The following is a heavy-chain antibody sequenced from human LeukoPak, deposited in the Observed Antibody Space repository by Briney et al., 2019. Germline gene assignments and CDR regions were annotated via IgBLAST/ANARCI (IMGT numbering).Heavy chain of an antibody. Sequence: GGSLRLSCAASGFTFSSYWMHWVRQAPGKGLVWVSRINSDGSSTSYADSVKGRFTISRDNAKNTLYLQMNSLRAEDTAVYYCARATQESRGYHYIPVAYYYYMDVWGKGTTVTISS. CDR1: GFTFSSYW. V-gene: IGHV3-74*01. CDR3: ARATQESRGYHYIPVAYYYYMDV. D-gene: IGHD5-12*01. J-gene: IGHJ6*03. CDR2: INSDGSST.